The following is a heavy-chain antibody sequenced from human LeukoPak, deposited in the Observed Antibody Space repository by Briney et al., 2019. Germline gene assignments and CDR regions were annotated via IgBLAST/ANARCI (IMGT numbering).Heavy chain of an antibody. D-gene: IGHD2-8*02. J-gene: IGHJ4*02. CDR2: ISYDGSNK. V-gene: IGHV3-30*18. CDR1: GFTFSSYG. Sequence: SLRLSCAASGFTFSSYGMHWVRQAPGKGLEWVAVISYDGSNKYYADSVKGRFTISRDNSKNTLYLQMNSLRAEDTAVYYCAKDLFTLGVEEPAPDYWGQGTLVTVSS. CDR3: AKDLFTLGVEEPAPDY.